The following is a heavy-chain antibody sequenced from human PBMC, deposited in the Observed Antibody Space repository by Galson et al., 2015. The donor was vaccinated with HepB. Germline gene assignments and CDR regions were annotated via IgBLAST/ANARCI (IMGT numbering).Heavy chain of an antibody. Sequence: ETLSLTCTVSGGSITSYYWSWIRQPPGKGLEWIGYFYYSGVTNYNPSLKSRVTISVDTSKNQLSLKLTSVTAADTAVYYCARQLGFCSSSSCQPWFDPWGQGTLVTVSS. CDR1: GGSITSYY. CDR2: FYYSGVT. J-gene: IGHJ5*02. D-gene: IGHD2-2*01. CDR3: ARQLGFCSSSSCQPWFDP. V-gene: IGHV4-59*08.